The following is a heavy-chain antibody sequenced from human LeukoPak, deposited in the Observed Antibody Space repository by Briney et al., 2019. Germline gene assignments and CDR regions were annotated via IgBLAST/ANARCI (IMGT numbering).Heavy chain of an antibody. J-gene: IGHJ6*02. CDR2: IGTAGDT. Sequence: PGGSLRLSCAASGFTFSSYDMHWVRQARGKGLEWVSAIGTAGDTYYPGSVKGRFTISRENAKNSLYLQMNSLRAGDTAVYYCARGPGYYYGMDVWGQGTTVTVSS. CDR3: ARGPGYYYGMDV. V-gene: IGHV3-13*04. CDR1: GFTFSSYD.